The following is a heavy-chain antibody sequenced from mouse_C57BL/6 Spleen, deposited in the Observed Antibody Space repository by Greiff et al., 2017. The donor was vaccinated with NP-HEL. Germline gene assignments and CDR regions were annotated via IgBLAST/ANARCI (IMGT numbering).Heavy chain of an antibody. D-gene: IGHD2-14*01. V-gene: IGHV7-1*01. J-gene: IGHJ1*03. Sequence: EVMLVESGGGLVQSGRSLRLSCATSGFTFSDFYMEWVRQAPGKGLEWIAASRNKANDYTTEYSASVKGRFIVSRDTSQSILYLKMNALRAEDTAIDYGARVAGVRRGNWYFDVWGKGTTVNVSS. CDR2: SRNKANDYTT. CDR3: ARVAGVRRGNWYFDV. CDR1: GFTFSDFY.